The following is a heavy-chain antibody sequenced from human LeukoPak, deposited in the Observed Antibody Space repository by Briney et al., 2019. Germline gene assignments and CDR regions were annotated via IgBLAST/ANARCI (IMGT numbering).Heavy chain of an antibody. D-gene: IGHD3-22*01. CDR2: IIPIFGTA. V-gene: IGHV1-69*05. J-gene: IGHJ4*02. CDR1: GGTFSSYA. Sequence: SVKVSCKASGGTFSSYAISWVRQAPGQGLEWMGRIIPIFGTANYAQKFQGRVTITTDESTSTAYMELSSLRSEDTAVYYCAREDSMTVVAGFDYWGQGTLVTVSS. CDR3: AREDSMTVVAGFDY.